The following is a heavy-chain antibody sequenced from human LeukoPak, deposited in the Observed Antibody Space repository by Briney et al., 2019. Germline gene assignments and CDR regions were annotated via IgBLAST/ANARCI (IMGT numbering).Heavy chain of an antibody. Sequence: SETLSLTCTVSGGSISSSSYYWGWIRQPPGKGLEWIGSIYYSGSTYYNPSLKSRVTISVDTSKNQFSLKLSSVTAADTAVYYCARGVDLTYYYGSGSYRRGSNWFDPWGQGTLVTVSS. J-gene: IGHJ5*02. CDR1: GGSISSSSYY. CDR2: IYYSGST. D-gene: IGHD3-10*01. CDR3: ARGVDLTYYYGSGSYRRGSNWFDP. V-gene: IGHV4-39*07.